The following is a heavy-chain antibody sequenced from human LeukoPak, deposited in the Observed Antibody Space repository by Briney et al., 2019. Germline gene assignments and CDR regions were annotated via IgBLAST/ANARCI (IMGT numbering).Heavy chain of an antibody. Sequence: PSETLSLTCAVYGGSFSGYYWSWIRQPPGKGLEWIGEINHSGSTNYNPSLKSRVTISVDTSKSQFSLKLSSVTAADTAVYYCARGGPYYDFWSGYFPFDPWGQGTLVTVSS. V-gene: IGHV4-34*01. D-gene: IGHD3-3*01. CDR2: INHSGST. J-gene: IGHJ5*02. CDR1: GGSFSGYY. CDR3: ARGGPYYDFWSGYFPFDP.